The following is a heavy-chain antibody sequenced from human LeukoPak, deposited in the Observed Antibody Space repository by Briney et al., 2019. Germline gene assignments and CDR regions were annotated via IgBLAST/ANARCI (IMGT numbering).Heavy chain of an antibody. CDR1: GFTFSSYG. V-gene: IGHV3-30*18. CDR2: ISYDGSNK. CDR3: AKDRIDCSGGSCYSASAEIDY. D-gene: IGHD2-15*01. J-gene: IGHJ4*02. Sequence: GRSLRLSCAASGFTFSSYGMHWVRQAPGKGLKWVAVISYDGSNKYFADSVKGRFTISRDNSKNTLYLQMNSLRAEDTAVYYCAKDRIDCSGGSCYSASAEIDYWGQGTLVTVSS.